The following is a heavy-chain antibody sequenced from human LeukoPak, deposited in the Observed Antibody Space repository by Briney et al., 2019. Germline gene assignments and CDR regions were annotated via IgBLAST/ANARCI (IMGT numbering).Heavy chain of an antibody. CDR3: AREGTGTPDAFDI. Sequence: GGSLRLSCAASGFTFSNYAMNWVRQAPGKGLEWVSYISSSGSTIYYADSVKGRFTISRDNAKNSLYLQMNSLRAEDTAVYYCAREGTGTPDAFDIWGQGTMVTVSS. D-gene: IGHD1-1*01. CDR2: ISSSGSTI. J-gene: IGHJ3*02. V-gene: IGHV3-48*03. CDR1: GFTFSNYA.